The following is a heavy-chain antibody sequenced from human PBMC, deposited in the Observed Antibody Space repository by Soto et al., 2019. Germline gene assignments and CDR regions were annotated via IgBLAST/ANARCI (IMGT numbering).Heavy chain of an antibody. D-gene: IGHD3-10*01. CDR1: GFTFSNYA. V-gene: IGHV3-23*01. Sequence: EVQMLESGGGLVHPGGSLRLSCAASGFTFSNYAMNWVRQAPGKGLEWVSSISGSGRNTYYADSVKGRLTIARDSSKNTLYPQRTSLSVEDTGFYYCGKDLIGSGSLTSYYHYGRDVWVQCSTVHVSS. CDR3: GKDLIGSGSLTSYYHYGRDV. J-gene: IGHJ6*01. CDR2: ISGSGRNT.